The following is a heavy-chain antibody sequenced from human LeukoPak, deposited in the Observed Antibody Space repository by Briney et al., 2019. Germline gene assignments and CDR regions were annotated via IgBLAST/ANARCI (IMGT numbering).Heavy chain of an antibody. D-gene: IGHD3-10*01. J-gene: IGHJ4*02. CDR3: ARDRVGSGGYYDY. V-gene: IGHV3-23*01. Sequence: GGSLRLSCAASGFTFSSYAMSWVRQAPGKGLEWVSTITSSGGRTYYADSVKGRFTISRDNAKNSLYLQMNSLRAEDTAVYYCARDRVGSGGYYDYWGQGTLVTVSS. CDR2: ITSSGGRT. CDR1: GFTFSSYA.